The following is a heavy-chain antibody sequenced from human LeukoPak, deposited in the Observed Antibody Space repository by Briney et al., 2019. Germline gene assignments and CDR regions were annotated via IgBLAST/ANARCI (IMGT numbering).Heavy chain of an antibody. CDR3: ARQGYCSGGSCPKYYGMDV. D-gene: IGHD2-15*01. J-gene: IGHJ6*02. Sequence: KPSETLSLTCTVSGASISISLYYWGWIRQPPGKGLERIGSIYYSGNTYYNPSLKSRVTISVDTSKNQFSLKLSSVTAADTAVYYCARQGYCSGGSCPKYYGMDVWGQGTTVTVSS. CDR1: GASISISLYY. V-gene: IGHV4-39*01. CDR2: IYYSGNT.